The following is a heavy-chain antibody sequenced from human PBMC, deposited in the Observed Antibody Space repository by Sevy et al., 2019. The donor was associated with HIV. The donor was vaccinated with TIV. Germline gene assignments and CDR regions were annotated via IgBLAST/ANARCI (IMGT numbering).Heavy chain of an antibody. CDR2: IHYTGST. CDR1: GSSISAYH. D-gene: IGHD5-12*01. CDR3: ARAPPVRSGDDSLNWFAP. Sequence: SETLSLTCTVSGSSISAYHWSWIRQPPGKGLEWIGYIHYTGSTKYNPSLESRVTISVDTSRNQFSLMLSSVTAADTAVYYCARAPPVRSGDDSLNWFAPWGQGTLVTVSS. V-gene: IGHV4-59*01. J-gene: IGHJ5*02.